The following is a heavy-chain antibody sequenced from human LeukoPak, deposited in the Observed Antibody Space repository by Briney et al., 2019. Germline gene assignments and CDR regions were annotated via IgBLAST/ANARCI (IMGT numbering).Heavy chain of an antibody. V-gene: IGHV4-38-2*02. CDR2: IYHSGIT. J-gene: IGHJ6*03. CDR3: ARAQGPTGSYFYMDV. D-gene: IGHD1-26*01. CDR1: GYSISSGYY. Sequence: TSETLSLTCTVSGYSISSGYYWGCIRQPPGKGLEWIGSIYHSGITYYNPSLESRVTISVDTSKNHFSLNLSFVTAADTAVYYCARAQGPTGSYFYMDVWGKGTTVTVSS.